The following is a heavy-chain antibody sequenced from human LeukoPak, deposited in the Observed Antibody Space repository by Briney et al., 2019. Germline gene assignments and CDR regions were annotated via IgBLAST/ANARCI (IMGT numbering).Heavy chain of an antibody. CDR3: ARVGIYYDSSGYLGG. Sequence: ASVKVSCKASGYTFTGYYMHWVRQVPGQGREWMGWINPNSGGTNYAQKFQGRVTMTRDTSISTAYMELSRLRSDDTAVYYCARVGIYYDSSGYLGGWGQGTLVTVSS. D-gene: IGHD3-22*01. CDR2: INPNSGGT. V-gene: IGHV1-2*02. J-gene: IGHJ4*02. CDR1: GYTFTGYY.